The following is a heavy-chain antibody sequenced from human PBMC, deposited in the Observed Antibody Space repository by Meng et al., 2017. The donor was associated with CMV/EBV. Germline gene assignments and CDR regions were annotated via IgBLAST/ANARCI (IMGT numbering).Heavy chain of an antibody. D-gene: IGHD6-13*01. J-gene: IGHJ4*02. CDR2: ISGSGGST. CDR3: AKGIIAAAGPIDY. CDR1: GFTFSSYA. V-gene: IGHV3-23*01. Sequence: GESLKISCAASGFTFSSYAMSWVRQAPGKGLEWVSAISGSGGSTCYADSVKGRFTISRDNSKNTLYLQMNSLRAEDTAVYYCAKGIIAAAGPIDYWGQGTLVTVSS.